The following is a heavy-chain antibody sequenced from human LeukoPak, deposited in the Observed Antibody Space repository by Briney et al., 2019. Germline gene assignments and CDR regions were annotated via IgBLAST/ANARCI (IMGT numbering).Heavy chain of an antibody. V-gene: IGHV3-15*01. Sequence: PGGPLRFSCAAPGFTLKNPGRNGVGRAQGKGLEWVGRIKSKNVGGTTDYAAPVKGRFTISRDDSKNTVYLQMNSLKIEDTAVYYCTSHAAFDPWGQGTLVTVSS. CDR2: IKSKNVGGTT. CDR1: GFTLKNPG. J-gene: IGHJ5*02. CDR3: TSHAAFDP.